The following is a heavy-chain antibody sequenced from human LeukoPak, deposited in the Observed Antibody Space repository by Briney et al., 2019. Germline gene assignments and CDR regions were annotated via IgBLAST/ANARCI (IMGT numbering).Heavy chain of an antibody. CDR2: IHYSGST. CDR1: GGSITYFY. Sequence: PSETLSLTCTVSGGSITYFYWNWIRQPPGKGLEWTGYIHYSGSTNYNPSLKSRVTISVDTSKNQFSLKLSSVTAAGTAVYYCATYTNRLHYWGQGTLVTVSS. J-gene: IGHJ4*02. CDR3: ATYTNRLHY. V-gene: IGHV4-59*01. D-gene: IGHD2-8*01.